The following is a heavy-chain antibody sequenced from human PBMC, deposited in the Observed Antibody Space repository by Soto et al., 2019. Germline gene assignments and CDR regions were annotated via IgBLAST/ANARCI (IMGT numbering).Heavy chain of an antibody. D-gene: IGHD6-13*01. Sequence: PSQTLSLTCAISGDSVSSNSAAWNWIRQSPSRGLEWLGRTYYRSKWYNDYAVSVKSRITINPDTSKNQFSLQLNSVTPEDTAVYYCAREQTPDPYYTSSSWYCFDYWGQGTLVTVSS. CDR3: AREQTPDPYYTSSSWYCFDY. V-gene: IGHV6-1*01. CDR2: TYYRSKWYN. J-gene: IGHJ4*02. CDR1: GDSVSSNSAA.